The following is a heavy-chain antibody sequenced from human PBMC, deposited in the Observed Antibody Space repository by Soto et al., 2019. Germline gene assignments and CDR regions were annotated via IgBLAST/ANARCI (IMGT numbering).Heavy chain of an antibody. J-gene: IGHJ4*02. D-gene: IGHD3-16*01. Sequence: EVHLLESGGDLLQPGGSLRLSCAASGFTFSNYDLSWVRQAPGKGLEWVSSISGRGDRTYYADSVRGRFIISRDNSKNTLYLHINSLRADDTAVYYCAKDRRGGFDDWGPGTLVTVSS. CDR1: GFTFSNYD. CDR2: ISGRGDRT. V-gene: IGHV3-23*01. CDR3: AKDRRGGFDD.